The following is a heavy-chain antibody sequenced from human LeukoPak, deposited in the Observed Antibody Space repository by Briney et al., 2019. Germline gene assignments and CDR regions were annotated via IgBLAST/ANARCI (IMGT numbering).Heavy chain of an antibody. Sequence: GGSLRLSCAASGFTFSSCWMHWVRQAPGKGLVWVSRINSDGSSTSYADSVKGRFTISRDNAKNTLHLQMNSLRVEDTAVYYCARGDPSWGVVVISEAHYWGQGTLVTVSS. D-gene: IGHD3-22*01. CDR2: INSDGSST. V-gene: IGHV3-74*01. CDR3: ARGDPSWGVVVISEAHY. J-gene: IGHJ4*02. CDR1: GFTFSSCW.